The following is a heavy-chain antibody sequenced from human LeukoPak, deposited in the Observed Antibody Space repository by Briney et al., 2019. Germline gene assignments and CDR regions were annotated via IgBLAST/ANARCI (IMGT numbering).Heavy chain of an antibody. CDR3: ARDRVVVPAAFDY. J-gene: IGHJ4*02. V-gene: IGHV1-2*02. CDR1: GYTLTGYY. CDR2: INPNSGST. D-gene: IGHD2-2*01. Sequence: GASVKVSCKASGYTLTGYYMHWVRQAPGQGLEWMGWINPNSGSTNYAQKFQGRVTMTRDTSISTAYMELSRLRSDDTAVYYCARDRVVVPAAFDYWGQGTLVTVSS.